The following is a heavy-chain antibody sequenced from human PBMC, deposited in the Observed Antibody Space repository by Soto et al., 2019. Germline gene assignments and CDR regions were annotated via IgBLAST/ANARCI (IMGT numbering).Heavy chain of an antibody. V-gene: IGHV1-46*01. J-gene: IGHJ4*02. CDR2: INPNGGST. D-gene: IGHD2-2*01. CDR1: GYIFINYY. CDR3: ARDLIEQYCSSTSCYPGLDY. Sequence: ASVKVSCKASGYIFINYYIHWVRQAPGQGLEWIGIINPNGGSTNYAQKFRGRVTMARDTSTSTAYMELRSLRSDDTAVYYCARDLIEQYCSSTSCYPGLDYWGQGTLVTVSS.